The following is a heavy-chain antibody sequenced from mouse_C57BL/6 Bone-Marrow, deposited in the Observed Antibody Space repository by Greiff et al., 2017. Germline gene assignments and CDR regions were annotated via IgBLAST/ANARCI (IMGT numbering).Heavy chain of an antibody. J-gene: IGHJ1*03. CDR3: ARPYYSNYWYFDV. CDR1: GYTFTSYW. V-gene: IGHV1-55*01. CDR2: IYPGSGST. D-gene: IGHD2-5*01. Sequence: VQLQQPGAELVKPGASVKMSCKASGYTFTSYWITWVQQGPGQGLEWIGDIYPGSGSTNYNETFKSKATLTVDTSSSTAYMQLSSLTSEDSAVYYGARPYYSNYWYFDVWGTGTTITVSA.